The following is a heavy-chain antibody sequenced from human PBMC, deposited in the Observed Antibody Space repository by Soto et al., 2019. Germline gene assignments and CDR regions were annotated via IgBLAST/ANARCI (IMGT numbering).Heavy chain of an antibody. CDR3: ASPNFDP. J-gene: IGHJ5*02. V-gene: IGHV1-69*02. Sequence: ASVKFSCKAAGYTFTSYTISWVRQAPGQVLECMVRISPILGISNYXXKFQGRVXXTSDKSTITAXMELSXLRSEDTAVYYCASPNFDPWCQGTLVTVPS. CDR2: ISPILGIS. CDR1: GYTFTSYT.